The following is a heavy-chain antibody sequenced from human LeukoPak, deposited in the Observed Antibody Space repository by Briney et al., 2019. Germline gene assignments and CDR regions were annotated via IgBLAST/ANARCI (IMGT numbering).Heavy chain of an antibody. CDR1: GFTFSSYA. CDR2: ISGSGGTT. CDR3: AKGSGWFYFDF. Sequence: GGSLRLSCATSGFTFSSYAMSWVRQAPGKGLEWVSTISGSGGTTHYADSVKGRFTISRDSSKNTLFLQMNSLRAEDTAVYYCAKGSGWFYFDFWGQGTLVTVSS. J-gene: IGHJ4*02. D-gene: IGHD6-19*01. V-gene: IGHV3-23*01.